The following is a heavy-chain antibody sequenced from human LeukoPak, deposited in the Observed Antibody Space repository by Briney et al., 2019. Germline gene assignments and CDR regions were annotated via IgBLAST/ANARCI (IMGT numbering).Heavy chain of an antibody. CDR1: GFTFSSYA. CDR2: ISVSGGST. J-gene: IGHJ4*02. Sequence: GGSLRLSCAASGFTFSSYAMSWVLQAPGKGLEWVSAISVSGGSTYYADSVKGRFTISRDNSKNTLYLQMNSLRAEDTAVYYCAKELRWGVRRTSRQYYFDYWGQGTLVTVSS. D-gene: IGHD4-23*01. V-gene: IGHV3-23*01. CDR3: AKELRWGVRRTSRQYYFDY.